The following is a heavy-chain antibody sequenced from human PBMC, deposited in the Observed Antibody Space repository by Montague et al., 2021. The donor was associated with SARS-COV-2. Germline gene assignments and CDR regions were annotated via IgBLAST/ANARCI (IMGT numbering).Heavy chain of an antibody. V-gene: IGHV4-34*01. J-gene: IGHJ3*01. Sequence: SETLSLTCAVYGGSFSDYYWTWIRQAPGKGLEWIGEVDHRGSSSYNPSLQSRLTISVDRSKNQFSLRLTSVTAAVTAVYYCARGQVTVFGVLIMLPAAGPHDSWGLGTMVTVSS. CDR3: ARGQVTVFGVLIMLPAAGPHDS. D-gene: IGHD3-3*01. CDR2: VDHRGSS. CDR1: GGSFSDYY.